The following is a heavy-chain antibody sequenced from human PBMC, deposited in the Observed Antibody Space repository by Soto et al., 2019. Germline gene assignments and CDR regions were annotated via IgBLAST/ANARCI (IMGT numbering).Heavy chain of an antibody. Sequence: WGSLRLSCAASGFTFSGSAMHWVRQASGKGLEWVGRIRSKANSYATAYAASVKGRFTISRDDSKNTAYLQMNSLKTEDEAVDYCTSCNSNEPETNYYYYGMDVWGQGTTVTVSS. J-gene: IGHJ6*02. V-gene: IGHV3-73*01. D-gene: IGHD1-20*01. CDR1: GFTFSGSA. CDR3: TSCNSNEPETNYYYYGMDV. CDR2: IRSKANSYAT.